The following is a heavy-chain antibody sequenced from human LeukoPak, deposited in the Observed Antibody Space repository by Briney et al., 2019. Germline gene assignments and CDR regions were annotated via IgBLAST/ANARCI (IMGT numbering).Heavy chain of an antibody. J-gene: IGHJ5*02. Sequence: ASVKVSCKASGGTFSSYAISWARQAPGQGLEWMGGIIPIFGTANYAQKFQGRVTITADESTSTAYMELSSLRSEDTAVYYCARDRGGLLNWFDPWGQGTLVTVSS. D-gene: IGHD2-8*02. CDR3: ARDRGGLLNWFDP. V-gene: IGHV1-69*13. CDR2: IIPIFGTA. CDR1: GGTFSSYA.